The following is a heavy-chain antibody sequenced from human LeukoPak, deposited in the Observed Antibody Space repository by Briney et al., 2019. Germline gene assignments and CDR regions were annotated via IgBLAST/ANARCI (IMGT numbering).Heavy chain of an antibody. J-gene: IGHJ6*02. CDR1: GASISSFY. CDR2: VYYTGST. CDR3: ARVPVYYGMDV. V-gene: IGHV4-59*01. Sequence: SETLSLTCTVSGASISSFYWSWIRQPPGKGLEFIGYVYYTGSTNYTPSLESRVTISLDTSKNEFSLKMSSVTAADTAVYYCARVPVYYGMDVWGQGTTVTVS.